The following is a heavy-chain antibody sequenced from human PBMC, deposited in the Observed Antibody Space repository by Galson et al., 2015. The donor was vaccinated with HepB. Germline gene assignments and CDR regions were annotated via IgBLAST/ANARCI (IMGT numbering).Heavy chain of an antibody. V-gene: IGHV3-11*06. D-gene: IGHD3-9*01. J-gene: IGHJ6*02. Sequence: SLRLSCAGSGFTFSDNYISWIRQAPGKGLQLISYISGTSTYADYADSVVGRFTISRDNANNSVFLQMNNLRADDRGVYYCARGDYDILTMDVWGQGTTVIVSS. CDR3: ARGDYDILTMDV. CDR1: GFTFSDNY. CDR2: ISGTSTYA.